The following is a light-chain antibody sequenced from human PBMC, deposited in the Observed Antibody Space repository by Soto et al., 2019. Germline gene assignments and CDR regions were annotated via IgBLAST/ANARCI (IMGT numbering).Light chain of an antibody. CDR2: DNH. V-gene: IGLV1-44*01. J-gene: IGLJ2*01. CDR1: TSNIGPHT. CDR3: VTWADTLNSEVV. Sequence: QAVVAQPPSVSGTPGQSVTISCSGSTSNIGPHTVHWYQQLPGAPPKLLIYDNHQRPSGVPDRFSGSKSGTSASLVISDLQSEDEAAYYCVTWADTLNSEVVFGGGTKLTVL.